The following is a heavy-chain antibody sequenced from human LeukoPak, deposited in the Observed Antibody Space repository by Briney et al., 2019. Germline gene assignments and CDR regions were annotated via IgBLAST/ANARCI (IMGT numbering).Heavy chain of an antibody. Sequence: PGGSLRLSCAASGFTFTTYWMSWVRQAPGKGLEWVANINQDGTEKYYVDSVKGRFTISRDNAKNSLYLQMNSLRVEDTAVNYCAKVAKYYYGSETYYFFEHWGQGTPVTASS. J-gene: IGHJ4*02. CDR3: AKVAKYYYGSETYYFFEH. D-gene: IGHD3-10*01. CDR2: INQDGTEK. V-gene: IGHV3-7*01. CDR1: GFTFTTYW.